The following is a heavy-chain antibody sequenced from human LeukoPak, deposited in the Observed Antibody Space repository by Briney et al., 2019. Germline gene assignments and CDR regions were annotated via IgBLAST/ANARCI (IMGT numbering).Heavy chain of an antibody. J-gene: IGHJ4*02. D-gene: IGHD3-9*01. V-gene: IGHV3-21*01. CDR3: ASNSYDILTGYRYFDY. Sequence: PGGSLRLSCAASGFTFSSYGMHWVRQAPGKGLEWVSSISSSSSYIYYADSVKGRFTISRDNAKNSLYLQMNSLRAEDTAVYYCASNSYDILTGYRYFDYWGQGTLVTVSS. CDR2: ISSSSSYI. CDR1: GFTFSSYG.